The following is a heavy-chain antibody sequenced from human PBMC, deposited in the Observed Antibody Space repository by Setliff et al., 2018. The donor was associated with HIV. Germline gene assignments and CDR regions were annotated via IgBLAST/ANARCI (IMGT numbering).Heavy chain of an antibody. CDR3: ARDDRNCNPLDVFDI. CDR1: GYTFSDYG. Sequence: ASVKVSCKTSGYTFSDYGMSWVRQAPGQGLTWMAWISPSNGNTEYAEEFQGRVLVTTDTSTRTAYIELRNLRHDDTALYYCARDDRNCNPLDVFDIWGQGTSVTVSS. V-gene: IGHV1-18*01. D-gene: IGHD1-1*01. CDR2: ISPSNGNT. J-gene: IGHJ3*02.